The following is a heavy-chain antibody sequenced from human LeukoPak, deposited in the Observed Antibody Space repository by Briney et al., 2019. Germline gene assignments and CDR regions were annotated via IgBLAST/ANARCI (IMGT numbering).Heavy chain of an antibody. CDR2: ISAYNGNT. CDR3: ARSGLRYFDWLPLDY. V-gene: IGHV1-18*01. Sequence: ASVKVSCKASGYTFTSYGISWVRQAPGQGLEWMGWISAYNGNTNYAQKLQGRVTMTTDTSTSTAYMELWSLRSDDTAVYYCARSGLRYFDWLPLDYWGQGTLVTVSS. D-gene: IGHD3-9*01. CDR1: GYTFTSYG. J-gene: IGHJ4*02.